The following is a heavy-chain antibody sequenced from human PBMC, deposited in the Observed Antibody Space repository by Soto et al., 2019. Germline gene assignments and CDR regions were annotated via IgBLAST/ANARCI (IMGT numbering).Heavy chain of an antibody. CDR2: IIPIFGTA. CDR1: GGTFRSYA. V-gene: IGHV1-69*12. D-gene: IGHD3-22*01. CDR3: ARDRGPSSGYYPYWFDP. Sequence: QVQLVQSGAEVKKPGSSVKVSCKASGGTFRSYAITWVRQAPGQGLEWMGGIIPIFGTANYAQKFQARVTITADESTSTAYMGLSSLRSEDTAVYYCARDRGPSSGYYPYWFDPWGQGTLVTVSS. J-gene: IGHJ5*02.